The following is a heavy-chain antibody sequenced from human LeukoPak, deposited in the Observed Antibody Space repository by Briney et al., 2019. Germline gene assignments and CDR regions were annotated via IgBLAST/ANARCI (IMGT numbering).Heavy chain of an antibody. Sequence: GGSLRLSCVTSGFTFSSYWMSWVRQAPGKGLEWVANINEDGSQKNYVDSMKGRLTISRDNAKNSVYLQMDSLRVDYTAVYYCARPSSYSSAWGSDHWGQGTLVTVRS. CDR2: INEDGSQK. CDR3: ARPSSYSSAWGSDH. J-gene: IGHJ4*02. D-gene: IGHD6-19*01. CDR1: GFTFSSYW. V-gene: IGHV3-7*01.